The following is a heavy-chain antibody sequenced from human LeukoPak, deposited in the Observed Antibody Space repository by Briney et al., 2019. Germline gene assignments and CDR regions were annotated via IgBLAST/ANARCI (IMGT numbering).Heavy chain of an antibody. CDR3: ARGGYYDSSSDWFDP. CDR1: GCSISSGDYY. D-gene: IGHD3-22*01. J-gene: IGHJ5*02. V-gene: IGHV4-30-4*08. CDR2: IYYSGST. Sequence: PSQTLSLTCTVSGCSISSGDYYWSWIRQPPGKGLEWIGYIYYSGSTYYNPSLKSRVTISVDTSKNQFSLKLSSVTAADTAVYYCARGGYYDSSSDWFDPWGQGTLVTVSS.